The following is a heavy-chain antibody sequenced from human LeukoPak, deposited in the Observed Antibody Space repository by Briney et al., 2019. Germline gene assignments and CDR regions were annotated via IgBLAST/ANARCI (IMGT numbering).Heavy chain of an antibody. Sequence: GGSLRLSCAASGLTFSSYGMHWVRQAPGKGLEWVAFIRYDGSNKYYADSVKGRFTISRDNSKNTLYLQMNSLRAEDTAVYYCAKDSRVYAIGYFDYWGQGTLVTVSS. CDR2: IRYDGSNK. J-gene: IGHJ4*02. D-gene: IGHD2-8*01. CDR3: AKDSRVYAIGYFDY. CDR1: GLTFSSYG. V-gene: IGHV3-30*02.